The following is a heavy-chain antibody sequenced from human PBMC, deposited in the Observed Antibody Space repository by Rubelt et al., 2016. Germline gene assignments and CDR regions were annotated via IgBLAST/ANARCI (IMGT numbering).Heavy chain of an antibody. CDR2: MNQDGSEK. CDR3: ARDRFFGAFDM. J-gene: IGHJ3*02. Sequence: EVQLAESGGGSVQPGGSVRLSCEASGFTFSSYWMSWVRQAPGKGLEWVANMNQDGSEKYYVDSVKGRFTISRANAKHSLYWQMNSLRAEDTAVYHCARDRFFGAFDMWGQGTMVTVSS. V-gene: IGHV3-7*01. CDR1: GFTFSSYW. D-gene: IGHD3-3*01.